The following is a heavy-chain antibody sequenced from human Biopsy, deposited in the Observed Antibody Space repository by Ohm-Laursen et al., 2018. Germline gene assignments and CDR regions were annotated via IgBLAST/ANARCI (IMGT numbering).Heavy chain of an antibody. Sequence: PSVKASCKVSGYSFTSYYMHWVRQAPGQGLEWMGMINPSGSTTSYPQIFQGRVTMTRDTSKSTVYMELSSLRSADTAVYFCARNTGWYGDLYYFDYWGQGTLVTVSS. D-gene: IGHD6-19*01. CDR2: INPSGSTT. CDR3: ARNTGWYGDLYYFDY. CDR1: GYSFTSYY. V-gene: IGHV1-46*01. J-gene: IGHJ4*02.